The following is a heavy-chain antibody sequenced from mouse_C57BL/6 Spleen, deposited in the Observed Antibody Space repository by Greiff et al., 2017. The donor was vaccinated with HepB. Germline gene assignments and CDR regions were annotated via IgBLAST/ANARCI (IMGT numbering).Heavy chain of an antibody. J-gene: IGHJ1*03. V-gene: IGHV1-55*01. CDR3: LIYYGNYGYFDV. Sequence: QVQLQQSGAELVKPGASVKMSCKASGYTFTSYWITWVKQRPGQGLEWIGDIYPGSGSTNYNEKFKSKATLTVDTSSSTAYMQLSSLTSEDSAVYYCLIYYGNYGYFDVWGTGTTVTVSS. CDR1: GYTFTSYW. CDR2: IYPGSGST. D-gene: IGHD2-1*01.